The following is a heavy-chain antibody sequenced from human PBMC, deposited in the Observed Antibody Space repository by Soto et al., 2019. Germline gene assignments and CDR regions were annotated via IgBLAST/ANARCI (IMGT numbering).Heavy chain of an antibody. CDR3: VRRVSGNYDY. D-gene: IGHD1-7*01. J-gene: IGHJ4*02. CDR2: ISSNGGTT. V-gene: IGHV3-64*01. Sequence: EVQLAESGGGMVQPGGSLRLSCVASGFTFSSYDMHWVRQAPGKGLEYVSSISSNGGTTYYGNSVKGRLTISRDNSKNTLYLQMGSLTAEDMAVYYCVRRVSGNYDYWGQGTLVTVSS. CDR1: GFTFSSYD.